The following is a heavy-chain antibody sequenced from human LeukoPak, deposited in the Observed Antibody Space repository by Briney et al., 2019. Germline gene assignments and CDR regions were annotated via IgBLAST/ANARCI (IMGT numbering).Heavy chain of an antibody. J-gene: IGHJ4*02. Sequence: QPGGSLRLSCAASGFTFSSYGMHWVRQAPGKGLEWVGFIRSKAYGGTTEYAASVKGRFTISRDDSKSIAYLQMNSLKTEDTAVYYCTRESWRLGESYWGQGTLVTVSS. CDR2: IRSKAYGGTT. V-gene: IGHV3-49*04. CDR1: GFTFSSYG. D-gene: IGHD3-16*01. CDR3: TRESWRLGESY.